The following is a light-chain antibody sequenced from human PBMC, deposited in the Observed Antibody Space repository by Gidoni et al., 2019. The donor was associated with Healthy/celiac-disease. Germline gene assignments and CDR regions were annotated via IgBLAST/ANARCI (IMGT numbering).Light chain of an antibody. V-gene: IGKV3-20*01. CDR3: QQYGSSPPWT. CDR2: CSS. J-gene: IGKJ2*02. Sequence: EIVLTQSPRTLSLSPGARAALSCRARQSVSSSYLAWYQQKPGQAPRLLIYCSSSRAPGIPDRFSGSGSGTDFSLTISRLEPEDFAVYYCQQYGSSPPWTFGQGTKLEIK. CDR1: QSVSSSY.